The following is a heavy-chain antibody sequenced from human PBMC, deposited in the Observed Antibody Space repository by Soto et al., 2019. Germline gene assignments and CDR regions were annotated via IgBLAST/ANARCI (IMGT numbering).Heavy chain of an antibody. Sequence: EVQLLESAGRLVQPGGSLSVTCAASGFTFSSYAMSWVRQAPGKGLEWVSGISESGGSTYYADSVKGRFTISRDNSKNTLYLQMNSLRAEDTAVYYCANGCGRTCYSRIHYWGQGTLVTVSS. CDR2: ISESGGST. J-gene: IGHJ4*02. CDR3: ANGCGRTCYSRIHY. D-gene: IGHD2-15*01. V-gene: IGHV3-23*01. CDR1: GFTFSSYA.